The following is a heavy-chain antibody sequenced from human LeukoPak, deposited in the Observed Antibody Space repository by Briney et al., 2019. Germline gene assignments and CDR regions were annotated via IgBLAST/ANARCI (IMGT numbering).Heavy chain of an antibody. CDR1: GFTFSSYA. J-gene: IGHJ6*04. V-gene: IGHV3-30*04. D-gene: IGHD3-10*01. Sequence: PGRSLRLSCAASGFTFSSYAMHWVRQAPGKGLEWVAFISNDGSNKYYADSVKGRFTISRDNSKNTLYLQMNSLRAEDTAVYYCAGGSGSPSYYYYYAMDVWGKGTTVTVSS. CDR3: AGGSGSPSYYYYYAMDV. CDR2: ISNDGSNK.